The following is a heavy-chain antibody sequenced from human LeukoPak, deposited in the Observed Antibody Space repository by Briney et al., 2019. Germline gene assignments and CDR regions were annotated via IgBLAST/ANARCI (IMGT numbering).Heavy chain of an antibody. CDR3: AKDSSAGYYDILTGYYIHGPGNEVY. CDR1: GYTFTGYY. CDR2: INPNSGGT. J-gene: IGHJ4*02. D-gene: IGHD3-9*01. V-gene: IGHV1-2*02. Sequence: ASVKVSCKASGYTFTGYYMHWVRQAPGQGLEWMGWINPNSGGTNYAQKFQGRVTMTRDTSISTAYMELSRLRSEDTAVYYCAKDSSAGYYDILTGYYIHGPGNEVYWGQGTLVTVSS.